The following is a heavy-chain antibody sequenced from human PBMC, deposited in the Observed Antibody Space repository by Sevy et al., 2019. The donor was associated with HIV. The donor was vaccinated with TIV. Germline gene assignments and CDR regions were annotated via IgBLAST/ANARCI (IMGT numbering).Heavy chain of an antibody. CDR2: ISSSGSTI. CDR1: GFTFSDYY. V-gene: IGHV3-11*01. CDR3: ARRAVAVYFDY. J-gene: IGHJ4*02. D-gene: IGHD6-19*01. Sequence: GGSLRLSCAASGFTFSDYYMSWIRQAPGKGLEWVSYISSSGSTIYYADSVKGRFTISRDNAKNSLYLQMNSLRAEDTAAYDCARRAVAVYFDYWGQGTLVTVSS.